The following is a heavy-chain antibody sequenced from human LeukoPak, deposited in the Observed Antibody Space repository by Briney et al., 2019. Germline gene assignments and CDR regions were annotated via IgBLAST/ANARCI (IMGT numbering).Heavy chain of an antibody. J-gene: IGHJ4*02. CDR1: GFTFSSYA. V-gene: IGHV3-30-3*01. Sequence: GGSLRLSCAASGFTFSSYARHWVRQAPGKGLEWVAVISYDGSNKYYADSVKGRFTISRDNSKNTLYLQMNSLRAEDTAVYYCARESDSTFVYWGQGTLVTVSS. D-gene: IGHD3-22*01. CDR2: ISYDGSNK. CDR3: ARESDSTFVY.